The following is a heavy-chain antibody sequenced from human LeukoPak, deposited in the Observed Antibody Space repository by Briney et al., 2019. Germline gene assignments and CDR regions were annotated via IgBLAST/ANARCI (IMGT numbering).Heavy chain of an antibody. CDR1: GRSFSIYY. CDR3: RRPNDYGGNLYYLDC. J-gene: IGHJ4*02. D-gene: IGHD4-23*01. Sequence: PSQTLSLTCAVYGRSFSIYYWSWIRQPPGKGLEWIGEINHSGSTNYHPSLKSRVTISGDTSKNHFSLNLNSVTAADTAVYYCRRPNDYGGNLYYLDCWGQGSQLSVSS. CDR2: INHSGST. V-gene: IGHV4-34*07.